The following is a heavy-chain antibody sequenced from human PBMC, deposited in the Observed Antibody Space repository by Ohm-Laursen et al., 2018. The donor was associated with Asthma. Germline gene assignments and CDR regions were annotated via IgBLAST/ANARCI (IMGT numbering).Heavy chain of an antibody. D-gene: IGHD3-9*01. CDR1: GFTFSSYA. CDR3: AKDHNYDILTGYGGPHYYYGMDV. Sequence: GSLRLSCTASGFTFSSYAMSWVRQAPGKGLEWVSAISGSGGSTYYADSVKGRFTISRDNSKNTLYLQMNSLRAEDTAVYYCAKDHNYDILTGYGGPHYYYGMDVWGQGTTVTVSS. J-gene: IGHJ6*02. V-gene: IGHV3-23*01. CDR2: ISGSGGST.